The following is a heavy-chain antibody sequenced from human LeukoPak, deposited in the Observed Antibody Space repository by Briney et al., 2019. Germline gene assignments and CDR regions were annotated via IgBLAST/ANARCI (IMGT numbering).Heavy chain of an antibody. CDR3: ARSYSSGCTDY. V-gene: IGHV3-48*04. D-gene: IGHD6-19*01. CDR2: IGTSSTTI. Sequence: GGSLRLSCAASGFTFSSYTMNWVRQPPGKGLEWVSNIGTSSTTIYYADSVKGRFTISRDNAKNTLYLQMNSLRAEDTAVYYCARSYSSGCTDYWGQGTLVTVSS. CDR1: GFTFSSYT. J-gene: IGHJ4*02.